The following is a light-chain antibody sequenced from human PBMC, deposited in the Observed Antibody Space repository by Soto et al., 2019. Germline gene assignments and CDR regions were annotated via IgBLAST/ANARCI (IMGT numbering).Light chain of an antibody. CDR2: EVS. V-gene: IGLV2-14*01. CDR1: SSDVGGYNY. J-gene: IGLJ1*01. Sequence: QSALTQPASVSGSPGQSITISCTGTSSDVGGYNYVSWYHQHPGKAPKLMIYEVSNRPSGVSNRFSGSKSGNTASLTISGLQAEDEADYYCSSYTSSSNYVFGTGTMLTVL. CDR3: SSYTSSSNYV.